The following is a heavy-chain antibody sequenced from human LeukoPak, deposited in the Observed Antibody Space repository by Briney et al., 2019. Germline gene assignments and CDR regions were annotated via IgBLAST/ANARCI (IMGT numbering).Heavy chain of an antibody. D-gene: IGHD3-16*01. Sequence: ASVKVSCKASGYTFTSYYMHWVRQAPGQGLEWMGIINPSGGSTSYAQKFQGRVTMARDTSTSTVYMELSSLRSEDTAVYYCARDSGDYVWGSYIGYFDYWGQGTLVTVSS. CDR2: INPSGGST. V-gene: IGHV1-46*01. CDR1: GYTFTSYY. CDR3: ARDSGDYVWGSYIGYFDY. J-gene: IGHJ4*02.